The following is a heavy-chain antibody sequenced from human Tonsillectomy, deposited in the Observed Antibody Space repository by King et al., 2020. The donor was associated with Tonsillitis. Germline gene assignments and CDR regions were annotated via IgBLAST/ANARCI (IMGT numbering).Heavy chain of an antibody. CDR3: AKREGAFDI. CDR1: GFTFSSYA. J-gene: IGHJ3*02. Sequence: VQLVESGGGLVQPGGSLRISFAASGFTFSSYAMSWVRQAPGKGLEWVSAISGSGGTTYYADSLKGRFTSSRDNSKNTLYLQMNSLRAEDTAVYYCAKREGAFDIWGQGTMVTVSS. CDR2: ISGSGGTT. V-gene: IGHV3-23*04.